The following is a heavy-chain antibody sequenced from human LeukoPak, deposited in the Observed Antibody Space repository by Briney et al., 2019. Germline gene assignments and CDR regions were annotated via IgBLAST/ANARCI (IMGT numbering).Heavy chain of an antibody. D-gene: IGHD6-13*01. V-gene: IGHV5-51*01. CDR1: GYSFTSYW. CDR3: ARHKGSVTGYSSSWPDY. CDR2: IYPGDSDT. Sequence: GESLKISCKGSGYSFTSYWIGWVRQMPGKGLEWMGIIYPGDSDTRYSPSFQGQVTISADKSISTAYLQWSSLKASDTAMYYCARHKGSVTGYSSSWPDYWGQGTLVTVSS. J-gene: IGHJ4*02.